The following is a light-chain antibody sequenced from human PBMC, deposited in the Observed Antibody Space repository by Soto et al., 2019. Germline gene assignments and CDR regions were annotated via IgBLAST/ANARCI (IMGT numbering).Light chain of an antibody. CDR3: QQYDIWPWT. CDR1: QSVRSN. CDR2: GSF. V-gene: IGKV3-15*01. Sequence: EIVMTQSPATLSVSPGEGATLSCRASQSVRSNLGWYQQKPGQAPRLLIFGSFTRAPGVPSGFSGSGSGTEFTLTISSLQSEDFALYYCQQYDIWPWTFGQGTKVDIK. J-gene: IGKJ1*01.